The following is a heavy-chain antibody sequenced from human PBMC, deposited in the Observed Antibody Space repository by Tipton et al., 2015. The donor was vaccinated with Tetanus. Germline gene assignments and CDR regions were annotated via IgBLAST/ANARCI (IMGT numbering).Heavy chain of an antibody. CDR2: ILYSGST. J-gene: IGHJ4*02. V-gene: IGHV4-59*06. CDR1: GGSISSYY. Sequence: TLSLTCTVSGGSISSYYWSWIRQPAGKGLEWIGNILYSGSTFYNPSLKSRVIISVDTSKNHLSLKLPSVTAADTAVYFCARGSRSGWYILDYWGQGTLVTVSS. CDR3: ARGSRSGWYILDY. D-gene: IGHD6-19*01.